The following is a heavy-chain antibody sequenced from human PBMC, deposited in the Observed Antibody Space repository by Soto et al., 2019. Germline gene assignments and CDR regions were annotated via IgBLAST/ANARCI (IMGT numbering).Heavy chain of an antibody. CDR3: ARGLPFYDSSGYYLGNYVFDY. CDR2: ISAYNGNT. J-gene: IGHJ4*02. Sequence: ASVKASCKASRYAFTSYGLSWVRHAPGKGLEWMGWISAYNGNTNYAQKLQGRVTMTTDTSTSTAYMELRSLRSDDTAVYYCARGLPFYDSSGYYLGNYVFDYWGQGTLVTVSS. D-gene: IGHD3-22*01. CDR1: RYAFTSYG. V-gene: IGHV1-18*01.